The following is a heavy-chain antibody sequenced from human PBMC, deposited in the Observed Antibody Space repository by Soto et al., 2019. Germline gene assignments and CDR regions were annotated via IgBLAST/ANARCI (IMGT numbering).Heavy chain of an antibody. CDR3: ARGLEYDFWGGYYDYYYYYMDV. CDR2: MNPNSGNK. CDR1: GYTFTSYD. Sequence: ASVKVSCKASGYTFTSYDINWVRQATGQGLEWMGWMNPNSGNKGYAQKLQGRVTMTRNTSISTAYMELSSLRSEDTAGYYCARGLEYDFWGGYYDYYYYYMDVWGKGTTVTVSS. J-gene: IGHJ6*03. D-gene: IGHD3-3*01. V-gene: IGHV1-8*01.